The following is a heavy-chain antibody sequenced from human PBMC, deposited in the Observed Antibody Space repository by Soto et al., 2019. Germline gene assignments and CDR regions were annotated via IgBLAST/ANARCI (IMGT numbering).Heavy chain of an antibody. J-gene: IGHJ6*02. CDR1: GYTFTSYG. D-gene: IGHD3-9*01. V-gene: IGHV1-18*01. Sequence: ASVKVSCKISGYTFTSYGISWVRQAPGQGLEWMGWISTHNGDTNFAQKFQGRVTLTTDTSMNTAYMDLRSLTSDDTAVYYCARGYDILTGLAYYYGMDVWGQGTTVTVSS. CDR3: ARGYDILTGLAYYYGMDV. CDR2: ISTHNGDT.